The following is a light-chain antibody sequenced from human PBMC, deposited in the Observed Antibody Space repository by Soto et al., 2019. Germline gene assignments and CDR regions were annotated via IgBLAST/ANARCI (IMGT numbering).Light chain of an antibody. CDR2: LNGDGSH. J-gene: IGLJ3*02. CDR1: SGHSSYA. Sequence: QSVLTQSPSASASLGASVKLTCTLSSGHSSYAIAWHQQQPEKGPRYLMKLNGDGSHKKGAGIPDRFSGSSSGAERYLISSSLQSQDEADYFCQTWGAGIQVFGGGTKLTVL. CDR3: QTWGAGIQV. V-gene: IGLV4-69*01.